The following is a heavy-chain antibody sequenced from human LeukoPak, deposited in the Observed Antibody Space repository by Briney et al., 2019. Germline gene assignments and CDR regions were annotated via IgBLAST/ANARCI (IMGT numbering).Heavy chain of an antibody. Sequence: PGGSLRLSCAASGFTFSSYGMHWVRQAPGKGLEWVAFIRYDGSNKYYTDSVKGRFTISRDNSKNTLYLQINSLRAEDTAVYYCAKDMAVAAHDAFDIWGQGTMVTVSS. J-gene: IGHJ3*02. V-gene: IGHV3-30*02. CDR3: AKDMAVAAHDAFDI. D-gene: IGHD6-19*01. CDR2: IRYDGSNK. CDR1: GFTFSSYG.